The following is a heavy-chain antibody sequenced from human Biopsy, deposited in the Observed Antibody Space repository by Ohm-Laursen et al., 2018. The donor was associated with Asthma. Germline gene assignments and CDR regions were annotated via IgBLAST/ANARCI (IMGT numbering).Heavy chain of an antibody. J-gene: IGHJ4*02. CDR3: AVYSSGGFDY. V-gene: IGHV4-59*03. CDR2: IYYSGST. CDR1: GDSIRRDY. Sequence: SDTLSLTCTVSGDSIRRDYWSWIRQPPGRGLEWVGYIYYSGSTNYNPSLKSRITISVDASKNQFSLKLNSVTAADTAIYCCAVYSSGGFDYWGQGSLVTVSS. D-gene: IGHD6-6*01.